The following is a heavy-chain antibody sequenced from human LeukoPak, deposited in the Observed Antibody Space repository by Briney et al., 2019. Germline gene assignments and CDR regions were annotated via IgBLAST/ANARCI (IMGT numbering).Heavy chain of an antibody. CDR2: IRSTGSST. CDR3: ARVRVAGTGDYYYYYYMDV. D-gene: IGHD6-19*01. Sequence: GGSLRLSCTASGFTFRDYYVTWIRQAPGKGLEWVSYIRSTGSSTAYADSVKGRFAISRDNAKNSLYLQMNSLRAEDTAVYYCARVRVAGTGDYYYYYYMDVWGKGTTVTISS. CDR1: GFTFRDYY. J-gene: IGHJ6*03. V-gene: IGHV3-11*04.